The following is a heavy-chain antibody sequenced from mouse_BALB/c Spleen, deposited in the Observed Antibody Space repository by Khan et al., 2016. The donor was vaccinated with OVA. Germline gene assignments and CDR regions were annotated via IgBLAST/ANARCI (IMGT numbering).Heavy chain of an antibody. CDR1: GDSITSVY. CDR3: ARSTDRFAFVY. D-gene: IGHD2-14*01. Sequence: EVQLQESGPSLVKPSQTLSLTCSVTGDSITSVYWCRFRRFPGNNLEYMGYIIHSGSTYYNPPPQSRSSTTPHTSNNQHSLQLNSVTTEDTATYDCARSTDRFAFVYWGQGTLVTVSA. V-gene: IGHV3-8*02. J-gene: IGHJ3*01. CDR2: IIHSGST.